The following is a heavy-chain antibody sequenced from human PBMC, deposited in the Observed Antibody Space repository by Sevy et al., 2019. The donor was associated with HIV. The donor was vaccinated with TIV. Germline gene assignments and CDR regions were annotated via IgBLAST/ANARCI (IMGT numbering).Heavy chain of an antibody. J-gene: IGHJ1*01. D-gene: IGHD6-19*01. CDR3: GGDAGSGWQKYFQQ. V-gene: IGHV3-21*06. Sequence: GGSLRLSCAASGVSLNTYSMNWVRQAPGKGLEWVSSISDTSGYIFYADFVKGRFTISKDNARNSLYLQMNSLRAEDTAVYYCGGDAGSGWQKYFQQWGQGTLVTVSS. CDR2: ISDTSGYI. CDR1: GVSLNTYS.